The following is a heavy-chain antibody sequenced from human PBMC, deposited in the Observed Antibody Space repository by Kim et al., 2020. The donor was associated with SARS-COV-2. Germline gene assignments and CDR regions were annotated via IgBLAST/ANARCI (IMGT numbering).Heavy chain of an antibody. CDR2: ISYDGSNK. Sequence: GGSLRLSCAASGFTFSSYGMHWVRQAPGKGLEWVAVISYDGSNKYYADSVKGRFTISRDNSKNTLYLQMNSLRAEDTAVYYCARWDSSGYNPGAVDYWGQGTLVTVSS. D-gene: IGHD3-22*01. V-gene: IGHV3-33*05. J-gene: IGHJ4*02. CDR3: ARWDSSGYNPGAVDY. CDR1: GFTFSSYG.